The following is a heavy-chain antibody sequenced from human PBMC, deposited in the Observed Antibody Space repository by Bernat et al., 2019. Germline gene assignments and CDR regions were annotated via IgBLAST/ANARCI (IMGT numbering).Heavy chain of an antibody. V-gene: IGHV3-23*04. Sequence: EVQLVESGGGLVQPGGSLRLSCAASGFSFSSYAMSWVRQAPGKGLEWVSAISASATSTYYVESVKGRFTISRDTSENTLYLQMNSLGAEDTAIYYCTRAGLGWNYDVNFWGQGTTVTVS. CDR3: TRAGLGWNYDVNF. CDR1: GFSFSSYA. CDR2: ISASATST. D-gene: IGHD1-7*01. J-gene: IGHJ6*02.